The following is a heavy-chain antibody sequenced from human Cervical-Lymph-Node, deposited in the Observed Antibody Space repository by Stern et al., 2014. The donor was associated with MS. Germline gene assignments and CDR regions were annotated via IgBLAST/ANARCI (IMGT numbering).Heavy chain of an antibody. CDR2: IYWDDVK. J-gene: IGHJ4*02. CDR3: ALIVRGVLKN. CDR1: GVSLSTTGAG. V-gene: IGHV2-5*02. D-gene: IGHD3-10*01. Sequence: QVTLKESGPTLVKPTQTLTLTCTFSGVSLSTTGAGVGWIRQPPGKAPEWLALIYWDDVKRYSTSLRSRLTITKDTSKSQVVLTMSNMDPVDTGPHYCALIVRGVLKNWGQGTLVTVSS.